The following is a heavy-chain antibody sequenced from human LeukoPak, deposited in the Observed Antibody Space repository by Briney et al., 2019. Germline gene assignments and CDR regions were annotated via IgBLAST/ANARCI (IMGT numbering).Heavy chain of an antibody. CDR1: GFTFSSYA. CDR2: ISYDGSNK. J-gene: IGHJ4*02. D-gene: IGHD3-16*02. CDR3: AKDKGNRYFDY. V-gene: IGHV3-30*04. Sequence: GGSLRLSCAASGFTFSSYAMHWVRQAPGKGLEWVAVISYDGSNKYYADSVKGRFIISRDTSRNILFLQMNGLRTDDTAIYYCAKDKGNRYFDYWGQGTLVTISS.